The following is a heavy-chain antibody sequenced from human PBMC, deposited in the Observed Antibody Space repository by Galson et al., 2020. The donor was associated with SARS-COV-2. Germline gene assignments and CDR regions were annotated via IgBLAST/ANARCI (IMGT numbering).Heavy chain of an antibody. J-gene: IGHJ3*02. D-gene: IGHD3-22*01. CDR2: ISSSGSTI. V-gene: IGHV3-11*01. Sequence: NSGGSLRLSCAAYGFTFSDYYMSWIRQAPGKGLEWVSYISSSGSTIYYADSVKGRFTISRDNAKNSLYLQMNSLRAEDTAVYYCARGAYYYDSSGYQRTQWSFDIWGQGTMVTVSS. CDR3: ARGAYYYDSSGYQRTQWSFDI. CDR1: GFTFSDYY.